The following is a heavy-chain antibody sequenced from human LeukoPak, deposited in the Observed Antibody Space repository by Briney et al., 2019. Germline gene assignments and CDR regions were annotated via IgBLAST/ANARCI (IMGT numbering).Heavy chain of an antibody. CDR2: INHSGST. V-gene: IGHV4-34*01. CDR3: AREDYGDYGLDY. J-gene: IGHJ4*02. Sequence: SETLPLTCAVYGGSFSGYYWSWIRQPPGKGLEWIGEINHSGSTNYNPSLKSRVTISVDTSKNQFSLKLSSLTAADTAVYYCAREDYGDYGLDYWGQGTLVTVSS. D-gene: IGHD4-17*01. CDR1: GGSFSGYY.